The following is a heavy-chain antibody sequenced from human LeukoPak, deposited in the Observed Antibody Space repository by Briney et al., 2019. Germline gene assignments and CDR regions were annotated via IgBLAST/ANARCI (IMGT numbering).Heavy chain of an antibody. V-gene: IGHV3-23*01. CDR3: AKDSAAAGPGYGFDY. J-gene: IGHJ4*02. Sequence: GGSLRLSCAASGFTFSSYGMSWVRQAPGKGLEWVSAISGSGGSTYYADSVKGRFTISRDNSKNTLYPQMNSLRAEDTAVYYCAKDSAAAGPGYGFDYWGQGTLVTVSS. CDR1: GFTFSSYG. CDR2: ISGSGGST. D-gene: IGHD6-13*01.